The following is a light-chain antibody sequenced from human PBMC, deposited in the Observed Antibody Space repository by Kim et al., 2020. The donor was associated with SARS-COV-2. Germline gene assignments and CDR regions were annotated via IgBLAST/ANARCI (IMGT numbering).Light chain of an antibody. J-gene: IGLJ2*01. CDR3: QVWDTGSDHPI. CDR1: SIGLQS. Sequence: QGKTARITCGENSIGLQSVHWYQQKPGQAPVLVIYYDTDRPSGIPERFSGSNSGNTATLTISRVEAGDEADYYCQVWDTGSDHPIFGGGTQLTVL. CDR2: YDT. V-gene: IGLV3-21*04.